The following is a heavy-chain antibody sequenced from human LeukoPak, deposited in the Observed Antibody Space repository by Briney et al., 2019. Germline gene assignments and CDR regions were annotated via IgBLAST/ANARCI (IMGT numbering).Heavy chain of an antibody. CDR1: GGSISTYY. CDR3: ARVAEDYGDYELDY. CDR2: VYYSGST. V-gene: IGHV4-59*01. Sequence: SETLSLTCTVSGGSISTYYWSLIRQPPGKGLEWIGYVYYSGSTNYNPPLKSRVTISVDTSKNQFSLKLSSVTAADTAVYYCARVAEDYGDYELDYWGQGTLVTVSS. D-gene: IGHD4-17*01. J-gene: IGHJ4*02.